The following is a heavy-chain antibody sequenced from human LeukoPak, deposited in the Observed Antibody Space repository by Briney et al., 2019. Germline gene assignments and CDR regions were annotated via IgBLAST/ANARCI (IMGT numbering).Heavy chain of an antibody. D-gene: IGHD3-10*01. Sequence: GASVKVSCKASGFTFTGYYIHWVRQAPGQGLEWMGWINPNNGDTNYAQKFQGRVTMTRDTSISTAYMELSRLRSDDTAVYYCARDRAMVRGARSDCYYMDVWGKGTTVTISS. J-gene: IGHJ6*03. CDR1: GFTFTGYY. CDR2: INPNNGDT. CDR3: ARDRAMVRGARSDCYYMDV. V-gene: IGHV1-2*02.